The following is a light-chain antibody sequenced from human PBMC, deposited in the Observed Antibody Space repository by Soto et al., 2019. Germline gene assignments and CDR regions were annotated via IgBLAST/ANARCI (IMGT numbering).Light chain of an antibody. CDR2: GAS. Sequence: EVVLTQSPGTLSLSPGERATLSCRASQSVSSYLAWYQQKPGQAPRLLIYGASSRATGIPVRFSGSGSGTEFTLPISSLQSEDFAVYYCQQYYTWPLTFGQGTRLEIK. V-gene: IGKV3-15*01. J-gene: IGKJ5*01. CDR3: QQYYTWPLT. CDR1: QSVSSY.